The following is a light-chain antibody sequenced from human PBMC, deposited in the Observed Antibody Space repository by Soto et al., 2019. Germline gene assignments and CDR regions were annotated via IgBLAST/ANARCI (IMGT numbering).Light chain of an antibody. CDR3: QHYNSYSEA. Sequence: IHMTHSPSTLSASLLYRFTISFRSSQSISSWLAWYQQKPGKAPKLLIYKASSLKSGVPSRFSGSGSGTEFTLTISSLQPDDFATYYCQHYNSYSEAFGQGTKVDIK. V-gene: IGKV1-5*03. J-gene: IGKJ1*01. CDR2: KAS. CDR1: QSISSW.